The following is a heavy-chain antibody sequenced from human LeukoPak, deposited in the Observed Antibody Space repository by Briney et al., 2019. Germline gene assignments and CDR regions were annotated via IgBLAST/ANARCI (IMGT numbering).Heavy chain of an antibody. J-gene: IGHJ4*02. CDR1: GFTFSNYA. CDR3: ARGPYGPGSYWVDY. Sequence: PGGSLRLSCAASGFTFSNYAMSWVRQAPGKGLEWVSVIYSGGSTYYADSVKGRFTISRDNSKNTLYLQMNSLRAEDTAVYYCARGPYGPGSYWVDYWGQGTLVTVSS. D-gene: IGHD3-10*01. CDR2: IYSGGST. V-gene: IGHV3-53*01.